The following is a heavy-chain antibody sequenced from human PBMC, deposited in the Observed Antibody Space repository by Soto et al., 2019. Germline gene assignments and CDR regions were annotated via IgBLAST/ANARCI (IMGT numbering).Heavy chain of an antibody. CDR3: ARDRYYDILTGYSPYGMDV. CDR2: IWYDGSNK. D-gene: IGHD3-9*01. V-gene: IGHV3-33*01. J-gene: IGHJ6*02. Sequence: GGSLRLSCAASGFTFSSYGMHWVRQAPGKGLEWVAVIWYDGSNKYYADSVKGRFTISRDNSKNTLYLQMNSLRAEDTAVYYCARDRYYDILTGYSPYGMDVWGQGTTVTVSS. CDR1: GFTFSSYG.